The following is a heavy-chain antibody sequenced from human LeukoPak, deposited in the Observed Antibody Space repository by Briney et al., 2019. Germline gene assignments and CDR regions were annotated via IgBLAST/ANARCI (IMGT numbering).Heavy chain of an antibody. V-gene: IGHV3-7*01. CDR1: GFTFTDFW. CDR2: IKQDGSEK. Sequence: PGGSLRLSCATSGFTFTDFWMSWVRQAPGKGLEWVANIKQDGSEKNYVDSVKGRFTISRDNAKNSLYLQINGLRAEDTAVYYCVGGDYWGQGTLVTVSS. J-gene: IGHJ4*02. CDR3: VGGDY.